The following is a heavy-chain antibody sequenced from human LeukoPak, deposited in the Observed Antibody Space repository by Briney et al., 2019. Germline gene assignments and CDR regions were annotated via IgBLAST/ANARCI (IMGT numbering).Heavy chain of an antibody. CDR3: ARVFSGNFDY. Sequence: SETLSLTCAVYGGSFSGYYWSWIRQPPGKGLEWIGEINHSGSTNYNPSLKSRVTISVDTSMNQFSLKLSSVTAADTAVYYCARVFSGNFDYWGQGTLVTVSS. CDR1: GGSFSGYY. V-gene: IGHV4-34*01. D-gene: IGHD1-26*01. CDR2: INHSGST. J-gene: IGHJ4*02.